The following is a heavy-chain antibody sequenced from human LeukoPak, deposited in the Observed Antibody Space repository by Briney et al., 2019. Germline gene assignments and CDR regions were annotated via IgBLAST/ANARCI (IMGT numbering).Heavy chain of an antibody. V-gene: IGHV3-23*01. D-gene: IGHD6-19*01. CDR2: ITGSGGRT. CDR1: GLTFTSPA. Sequence: GGSLRLSCVASGLTFTSPAMRWVRQAPGRALEWVSAITGSGGRTYYADSVKGRFTISRDNAKNTLYLRMNSLRVEDTAVYYCADIVPGARDWGHGTLVTVSS. J-gene: IGHJ4*01. CDR3: ADIVPGARD.